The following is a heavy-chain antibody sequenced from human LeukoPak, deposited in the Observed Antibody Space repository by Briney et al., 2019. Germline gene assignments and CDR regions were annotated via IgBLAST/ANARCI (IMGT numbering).Heavy chain of an antibody. CDR2: ISSSSSYI. J-gene: IGHJ3*01. CDR1: GFTFSSYS. V-gene: IGHV3-21*01. D-gene: IGHD3-16*01. CDR3: ARGISFGGVMAS. Sequence: GGSLRLSCAASGFTFSSYSMNWVRQAPGKGLEWVSSISSSSSYIYYADSVKGRFTISRDNAKNSLYLQMNSLRAEDTAVYYCARGISFGGVMASWGQGTMVTVSS.